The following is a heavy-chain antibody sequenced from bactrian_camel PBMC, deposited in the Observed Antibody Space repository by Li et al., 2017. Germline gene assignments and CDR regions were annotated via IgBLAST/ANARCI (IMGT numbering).Heavy chain of an antibody. D-gene: IGHD6*01. V-gene: IGHV3S53*01. J-gene: IGHJ4*01. CDR2: IDRARRT. CDR3: AADESAVCGVDDWYPEFDD. Sequence: HVQLVESGGGSVQPGGSLKLSCVASERGLNRNCMGWFRQAPEKGREGVATIDRARRTTYADSVKGRFEVSQDSADGTVYLQMNNLKPEDTAMYYCAADESAVCGVDDWYPEFDDWGRGTQVTVS. CDR1: ERGLNRNC.